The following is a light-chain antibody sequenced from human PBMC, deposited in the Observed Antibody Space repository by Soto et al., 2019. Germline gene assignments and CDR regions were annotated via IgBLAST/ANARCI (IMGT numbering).Light chain of an antibody. J-gene: IGKJ3*01. CDR1: QSVSSN. Sequence: EIVMTQSPATLSVSPGESVTLSCRASQSVSSNLAWYQHKPSQAPRLLIYDASIRATGGPARFSGSGSGTEYTLTISSLQSEDFAVYYCQQYDKWPLTFGPGSKVGIK. V-gene: IGKV3-15*01. CDR2: DAS. CDR3: QQYDKWPLT.